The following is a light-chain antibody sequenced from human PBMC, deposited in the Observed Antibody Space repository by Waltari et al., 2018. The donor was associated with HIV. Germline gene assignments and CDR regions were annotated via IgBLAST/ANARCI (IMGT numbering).Light chain of an antibody. V-gene: IGLV6-57*03. CDR3: QSCYDTYRV. CDR1: SGNIARDY. Sequence: NFMLTQPHSVSESPGKTVTISCTRSSGNIARDYVHWYQHRPGSAPSLIIYEDNQRPSGVPGRFSGSIDTSSNSASLTISGLEPEDEAFYYCQSCYDTYRVFGGGTKLTVL. CDR2: EDN. J-gene: IGLJ3*02.